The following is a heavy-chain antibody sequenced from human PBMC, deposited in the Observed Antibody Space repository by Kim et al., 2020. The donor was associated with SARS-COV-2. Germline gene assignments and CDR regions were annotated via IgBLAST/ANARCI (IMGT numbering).Heavy chain of an antibody. CDR2: ITGNGNT. CDR3: AGDGPPYYYDYMDV. J-gene: IGHJ6*03. CDR1: GYSFTSYA. V-gene: IGHV1-3*01. Sequence: ASVKVSCKASGYSFTSYAIHWVRQAPGQRLEWMGWITGNGNTKYSQKFQGRVTITRDTSASTGYMELSSLRSEDTALYYCAGDGPPYYYDYMDVWGKGTTVTVSS.